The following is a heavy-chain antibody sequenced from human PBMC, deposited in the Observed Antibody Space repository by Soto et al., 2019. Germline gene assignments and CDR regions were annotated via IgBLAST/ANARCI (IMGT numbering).Heavy chain of an antibody. CDR1: GGTFSSYA. D-gene: IGHD3-3*01. CDR2: SIPIFGTA. Sequence: SVKVSCKASGGTFSSYAISWVRQAPGQGLEWMGGSIPIFGTANYAQKFQGRVTITADESTSTAYMELSSLRSEDTAVYYCARDFGRDEWLLSSYYGMDVWGQGTTVTVSS. V-gene: IGHV1-69*13. J-gene: IGHJ6*02. CDR3: ARDFGRDEWLLSSYYGMDV.